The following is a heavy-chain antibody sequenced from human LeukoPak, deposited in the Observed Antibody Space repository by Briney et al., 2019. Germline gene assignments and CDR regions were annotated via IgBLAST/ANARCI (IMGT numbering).Heavy chain of an antibody. CDR1: GFTFSSYW. Sequence: PGGSLRLSCAASGFTFSSYWMSWVRQAPGKGLEWVAKIKQDGSEKYYVDSVKGRFTISRDNAKNTLYLQMNSLRAEDTAEYYCARDGVEFYNWFDPWGQGTLVTVSS. CDR2: IKQDGSEK. J-gene: IGHJ5*02. V-gene: IGHV3-7*01. D-gene: IGHD2-21*01. CDR3: ARDGVEFYNWFDP.